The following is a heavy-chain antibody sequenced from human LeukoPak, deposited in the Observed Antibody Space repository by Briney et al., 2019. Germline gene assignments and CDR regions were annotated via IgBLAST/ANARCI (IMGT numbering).Heavy chain of an antibody. CDR1: GYTFTSYY. D-gene: IGHD3-16*01. CDR3: VRDRGEDLRDYYYGMDV. Sequence: ASVKVSCKASGYTFTSYYNQWVRKAPGQGLEWMGIINPSGGGSATYAQKFQGRVTMTSDTSTSTVYMELSSLRSEDTAVYYCVRDRGEDLRDYYYGMDVWGQGTTVIVSS. J-gene: IGHJ6*02. CDR2: INPSGGGSA. V-gene: IGHV1-46*01.